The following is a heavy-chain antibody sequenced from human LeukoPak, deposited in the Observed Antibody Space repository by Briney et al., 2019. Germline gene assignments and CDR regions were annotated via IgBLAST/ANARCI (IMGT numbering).Heavy chain of an antibody. Sequence: ASAKVSCKASGGTFSSYAISWVRQAPGQGLEWMGGIIPIFGTANYAQKFQGRVTITTDESTSTAYMELSSLRSEDTAVYYCARDSLVAAAGKAFDYWGQGTLVTVSS. CDR2: IIPIFGTA. D-gene: IGHD6-13*01. CDR3: ARDSLVAAAGKAFDY. V-gene: IGHV1-69*05. J-gene: IGHJ4*02. CDR1: GGTFSSYA.